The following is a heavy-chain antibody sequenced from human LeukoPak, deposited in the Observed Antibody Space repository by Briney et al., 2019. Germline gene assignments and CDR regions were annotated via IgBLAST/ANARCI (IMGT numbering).Heavy chain of an antibody. CDR1: GYTFTNYG. J-gene: IGHJ5*02. CDR3: ARLSPPIAAFCSGGTCYSGGFDP. D-gene: IGHD2-15*01. CDR2: ITTYNGNT. V-gene: IGHV1-18*01. Sequence: ASVKVSCKASGYTFTNYGISWVRQAPGQGREWMGWITTYNGNTYYAQKLQGRVTMTADTSTSTAYMELRSLRSDDTAVYYCARLSPPIAAFCSGGTCYSGGFDPWGQGTLVTVSS.